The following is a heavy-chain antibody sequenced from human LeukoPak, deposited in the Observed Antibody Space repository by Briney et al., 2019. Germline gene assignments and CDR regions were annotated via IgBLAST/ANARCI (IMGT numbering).Heavy chain of an antibody. CDR1: GFNFSAYN. V-gene: IGHV3-69-1*01. CDR3: ARAFGSGSQVINYFDF. J-gene: IGHJ4*02. CDR2: IRSGTYI. Sequence: PGGSLRLSCAASGFNFSAYNMNWVRQAPGEGLEWVSSIRSGTYIYYADSVKGRLTISRDNAKNMVYLQMNSLRAEDTAVYYCARAFGSGSQVINYFDFWGQGTLVTVSS. D-gene: IGHD3-10*01.